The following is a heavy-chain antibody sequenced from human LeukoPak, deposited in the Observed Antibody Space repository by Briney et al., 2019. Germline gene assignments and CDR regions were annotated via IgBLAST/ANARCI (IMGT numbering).Heavy chain of an antibody. J-gene: IGHJ4*02. CDR1: GFTFSSYA. Sequence: GGSLRLSCAASGFTFSSYAMSWVRQAPGKGLEWVSAISGSGGSTYYADSVKGRFTISRDNSKNTLYLQMNSLRAEDTAVYYCARCTTGRTFGSLREIKRSREIDYWGQGTLVTVSS. CDR3: ARCTTGRTFGSLREIKRSREIDY. D-gene: IGHD1-1*01. CDR2: ISGSGGST. V-gene: IGHV3-23*01.